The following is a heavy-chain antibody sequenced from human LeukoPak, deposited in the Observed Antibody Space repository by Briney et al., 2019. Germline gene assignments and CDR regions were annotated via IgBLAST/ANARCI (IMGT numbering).Heavy chain of an antibody. CDR1: GGSISSYY. D-gene: IGHD2-15*01. V-gene: IGHV4-59*01. CDR2: IYYSWST. J-gene: IGHJ4*02. CDR3: ARAKMVAAIDY. Sequence: PSETLSLTCTVSGGSISSYYWSWIRRPPGKGLEWIGYIYYSWSTNYNPSLKSRVTISVDTSKNQFSLKLSSVTAADTAVYYCARAKMVAAIDYWGQGTLVTVSS.